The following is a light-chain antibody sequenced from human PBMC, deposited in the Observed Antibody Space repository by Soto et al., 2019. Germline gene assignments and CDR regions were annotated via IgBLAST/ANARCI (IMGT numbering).Light chain of an antibody. CDR2: DVS. V-gene: IGLV2-11*01. J-gene: IGLJ2*01. CDR1: SSDVGGYNY. Sequence: QSALTQPRSVSGSPGQSVTISCTGTSSDVGGYNYVSWYQQHPGKAPKLMIYDVSKRPSGVPDRFSGSKSGNTASLTISGLQAEDEADYSCCSYAGSPAFGGGTKLTVL. CDR3: CSYAGSPA.